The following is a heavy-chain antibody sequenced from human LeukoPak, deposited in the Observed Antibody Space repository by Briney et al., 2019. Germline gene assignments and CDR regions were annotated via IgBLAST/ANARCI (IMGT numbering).Heavy chain of an antibody. J-gene: IGHJ6*01. D-gene: IGHD3-10*02. CDR3: AKELVTCSGVGMDI. CDR1: GFIFSDYY. CDR2: IRSTGRHV. V-gene: IGHV3-11*01. Sequence: GGSLRLSCAASGFIFSDYYMTWIRQATGRGLEWVSYIRSTGRHVYYRDSVGGRVTISRHYPEHSLYLQMNNLGAEDTAVYYCAKELVTCSGVGMDIGGQGRTVSVS.